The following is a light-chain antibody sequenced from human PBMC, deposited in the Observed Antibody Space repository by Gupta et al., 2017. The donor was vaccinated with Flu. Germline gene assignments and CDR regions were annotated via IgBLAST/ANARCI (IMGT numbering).Light chain of an antibody. V-gene: IGKV3-11*01. CDR2: DAS. Sequence: ATLSLSPGERATLSCRASQSVSSYLAWYQQKPGQAPRLLIHDASNRATDIPARFSGSGSGTDFTLTISSREPQDFAVYYCQHRSNWPGRTFGQGTKVEIK. CDR1: QSVSSY. CDR3: QHRSNWPGRT. J-gene: IGKJ1*01.